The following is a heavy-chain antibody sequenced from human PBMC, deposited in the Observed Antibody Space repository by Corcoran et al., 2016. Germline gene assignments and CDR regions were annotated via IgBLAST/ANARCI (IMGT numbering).Heavy chain of an antibody. D-gene: IGHD3-10*01. CDR1: GYTFTSYA. Sequence: QVQLVQSGAEVKKPGASVKVSCKASGYTFTSYAMHWVRQAPGKRLEWMGWINAGNGKTKYSQKFQGRVTITRDTSESTAYMERRSLSSEDTGVEYCARGVYGSGSYYAYYYYGMDVWGQGTTVTVSS. CDR2: INAGNGKT. J-gene: IGHJ6*02. V-gene: IGHV1-3*01. CDR3: ARGVYGSGSYYAYYYYGMDV.